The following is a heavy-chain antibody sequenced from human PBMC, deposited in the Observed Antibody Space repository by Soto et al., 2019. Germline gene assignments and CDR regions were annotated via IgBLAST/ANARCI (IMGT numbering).Heavy chain of an antibody. V-gene: IGHV3-7*03. J-gene: IGHJ4*02. Sequence: GGSLRLSCAASGFTFSSYWMSWVRQAPGKGLEWVANIKQDGSEKYYVDPVKGRFTISRDNAKNSLYLQMNSLRAEDTAVYYCARDRGSSSRYNCNDYWGQGTLVTVSS. CDR2: IKQDGSEK. CDR1: GFTFSSYW. D-gene: IGHD6-13*01. CDR3: ARDRGSSSRYNCNDY.